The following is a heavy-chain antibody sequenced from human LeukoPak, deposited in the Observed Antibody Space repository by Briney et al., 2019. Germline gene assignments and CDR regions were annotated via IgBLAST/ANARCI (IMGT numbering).Heavy chain of an antibody. D-gene: IGHD1-20*01. CDR3: AIQITGTHFDY. V-gene: IGHV4-59*11. CDR2: IYYSGST. CDR1: GGSISSHY. Sequence: PSETLSLTCTVSGGSISSHYWSWIRQPPGKGLEWIGYIYYSGSTNYNPSLKSRVTISVDTSKNQFSLKLSSMTAADTAVYYCAIQITGTHFDYWGQGTLVTVSS. J-gene: IGHJ4*02.